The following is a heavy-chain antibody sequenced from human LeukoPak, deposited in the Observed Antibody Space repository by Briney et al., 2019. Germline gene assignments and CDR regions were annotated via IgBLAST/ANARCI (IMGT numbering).Heavy chain of an antibody. D-gene: IGHD3-10*01. CDR2: INPNSGGT. J-gene: IGHJ4*02. Sequence: ASVKVSCKASGYTFSGYYMHWVRQAPGQGLEWMGWINPNSGGTNYAQKFQGRVTMTRDTSISTAYMELSRLTSDDTAVYYCARGGPAGSGCYYNQYGGRGTLVTVSS. V-gene: IGHV1-2*02. CDR1: GYTFSGYY. CDR3: ARGGPAGSGCYYNQY.